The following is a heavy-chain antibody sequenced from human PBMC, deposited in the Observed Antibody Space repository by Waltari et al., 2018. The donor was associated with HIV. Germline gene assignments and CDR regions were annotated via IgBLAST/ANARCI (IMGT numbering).Heavy chain of an antibody. J-gene: IGHJ5*02. D-gene: IGHD4-17*01. Sequence: QVTLRESGPALLKPTQTLTLTWTFSRFSLSTSAMCVSWIREPPAEALGWLARVDWDEDKYYSTPLKTRLTIAKDTSKNQVVLTKTNMDPVDTATYYCARAYGDTGWFDPWGQGTLFTVST. CDR1: RFSLSTSAMC. CDR2: VDWDEDK. CDR3: ARAYGDTGWFDP. V-gene: IGHV2-70*15.